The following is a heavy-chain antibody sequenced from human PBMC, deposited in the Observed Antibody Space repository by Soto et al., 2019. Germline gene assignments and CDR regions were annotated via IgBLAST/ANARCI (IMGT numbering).Heavy chain of an antibody. J-gene: IGHJ6*02. V-gene: IGHV1-69*01. Sequence: QVQLVQSGAEVKKPGSSVKVSCKISGGTFSRYSISWVRQAPGQGLEWMGGIVPIFGTRNYAQKFQDRVTIPPDDSATTAHMALGKLRCEDTAVYYCARPYEGGYSSNHHYYYALDVWGQGTAVTVSS. CDR3: ARPYEGGYSSNHHYYYALDV. CDR1: GGTFSRYS. D-gene: IGHD3-22*01. CDR2: IVPIFGTR.